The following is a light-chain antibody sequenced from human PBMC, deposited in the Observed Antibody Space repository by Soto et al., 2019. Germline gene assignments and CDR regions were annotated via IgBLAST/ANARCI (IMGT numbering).Light chain of an antibody. CDR3: QQSYSTPRLT. CDR1: QSISSY. V-gene: IGKV1-39*01. Sequence: DIQMTQSPSSLSASVGDRVTITCRASQSISSYLNWYQQKPGKAPKLLIYAASSLQSGVPSRFSGSGSVTEFTLTISSLQPEDFATYYCQQSYSTPRLTFGGGTKVEIK. J-gene: IGKJ4*01. CDR2: AAS.